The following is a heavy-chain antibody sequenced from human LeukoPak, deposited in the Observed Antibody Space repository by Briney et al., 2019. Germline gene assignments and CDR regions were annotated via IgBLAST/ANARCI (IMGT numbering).Heavy chain of an antibody. CDR3: ARDRIEQQRTLGRSSNYYYYYYMDV. D-gene: IGHD6-13*01. CDR2: ISSSSSTI. Sequence: GGSLRLSCAASEFTFSSYNMNWVRQAPGRGLEWVSYISSSSSTIYYADSVKGRFTISRDNAKNSLYLQMNSLRAEDTAVYYCARDRIEQQRTLGRSSNYYYYYYMDVWGKGTTVTVSS. V-gene: IGHV3-48*01. J-gene: IGHJ6*03. CDR1: EFTFSSYN.